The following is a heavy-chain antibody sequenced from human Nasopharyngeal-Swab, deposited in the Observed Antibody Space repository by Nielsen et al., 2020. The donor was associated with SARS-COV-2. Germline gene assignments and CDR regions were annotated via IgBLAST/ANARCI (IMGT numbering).Heavy chain of an antibody. Sequence: GESLKISCAASGFTFSNAWMSWVRQAPGKGLEWVGRIKSKTDGGTTDYAAPVKGRFTISRDDSKNTLYLQMNSLKTEDTAVYYCTTHSNYYDSNGYRLAYFDYWGQGTLVTVSS. CDR3: TTHSNYYDSNGYRLAYFDY. CDR2: IKSKTDGGTT. CDR1: GFTFSNAW. D-gene: IGHD3-22*01. J-gene: IGHJ4*02. V-gene: IGHV3-15*01.